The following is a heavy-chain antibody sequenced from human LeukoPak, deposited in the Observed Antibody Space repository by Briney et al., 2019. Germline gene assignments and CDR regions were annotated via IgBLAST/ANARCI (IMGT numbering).Heavy chain of an antibody. CDR2: IYYSGST. Sequence: PSETLSLTCTVSGGSISSSSYYWGWIRQPPGKGLEWIGSIYYSGSTYYNPSLKSRVTISVDTSKNQFSLKLSSVTAADTAVYYCASVLYDILTGRKGYFDYWSQGTLVTVSS. CDR1: GGSISSSSYY. D-gene: IGHD3-9*01. CDR3: ASVLYDILTGRKGYFDY. J-gene: IGHJ4*02. V-gene: IGHV4-39*01.